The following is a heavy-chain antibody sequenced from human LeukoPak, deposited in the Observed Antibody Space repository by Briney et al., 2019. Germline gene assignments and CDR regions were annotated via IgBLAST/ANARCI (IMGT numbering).Heavy chain of an antibody. Sequence: SQTLPLTCTVSGGSISSGDNYWSWIRQPAGKGLEWIGRIYTSGGTNYNPSLKSRVTISEDTSKNQFSLKLSSVTAADTAVYYCASAYTYASRFVYWGQGTLVTVSS. V-gene: IGHV4-61*02. CDR2: IYTSGGT. J-gene: IGHJ4*02. CDR3: ASAYTYASRFVY. D-gene: IGHD5-18*01. CDR1: GGSISSGDNY.